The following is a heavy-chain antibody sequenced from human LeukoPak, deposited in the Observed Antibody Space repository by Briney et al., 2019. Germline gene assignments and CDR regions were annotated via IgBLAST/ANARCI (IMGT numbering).Heavy chain of an antibody. V-gene: IGHV1-46*01. CDR1: GYTFTSHF. J-gene: IGHJ4*02. Sequence: ASVKVSCKASGYTFTSHFMHWVRQAPGQGLEWMGIINPRGGSTSYTQKFQGRVTMTRDTSISTAYMELSRLRSDDTAVYYCARDSIAVAGQFDYWGQGTLVTVSS. CDR2: INPRGGST. CDR3: ARDSIAVAGQFDY. D-gene: IGHD6-19*01.